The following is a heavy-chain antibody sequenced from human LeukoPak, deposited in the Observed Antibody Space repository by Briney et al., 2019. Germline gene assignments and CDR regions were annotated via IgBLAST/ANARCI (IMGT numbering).Heavy chain of an antibody. D-gene: IGHD2-2*01. CDR3: TTVVVVPAAAYDVDY. J-gene: IGHJ4*02. CDR2: IKSKTNGGTT. V-gene: IGHV3-15*01. Sequence: GGSLRLSCAASGFTFSNAWMSWVRQAPGKGLEWVGRIKSKTNGGTTDYAAPVKGRFTISRDDSKNTLYLQMNSLKTENTAVYYCTTVVVVPAAAYDVDYWGQGTLVTVSS. CDR1: GFTFSNAW.